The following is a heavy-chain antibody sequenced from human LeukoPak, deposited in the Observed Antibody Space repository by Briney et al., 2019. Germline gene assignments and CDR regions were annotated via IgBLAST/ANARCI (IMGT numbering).Heavy chain of an antibody. CDR1: GFTFSSYV. D-gene: IGHD4-17*01. CDR3: AKASIAVTTPFDY. CDR2: ISGSGGST. Sequence: PGGSLRLSCAASGFTFSSYVMSWVRQAPGKGLEWVSAISGSGGSTYYADSVKGRFTISRDNSKNTLYLQMNSLRAEDTAVYYCAKASIAVTTPFDYWGQGTLVTVSS. J-gene: IGHJ4*02. V-gene: IGHV3-23*01.